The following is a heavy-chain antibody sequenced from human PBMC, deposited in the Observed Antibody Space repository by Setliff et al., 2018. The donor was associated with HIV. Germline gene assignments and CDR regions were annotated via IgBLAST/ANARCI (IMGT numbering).Heavy chain of an antibody. CDR3: ARELYGGNSRPFDY. D-gene: IGHD1-26*01. Sequence: PSETLSLTCNVSGVSMSSHYWSWIRQAPGQPPNKGLEWIGNIYYSGTTNYNPSLEGRLTISVDTPKNQVSLKLKSVTTADTAVYYCARELYGGNSRPFDYWGQGALVTVSS. CDR1: GVSMSSHY. V-gene: IGHV4-59*11. J-gene: IGHJ4*02. CDR2: IYYSGTT.